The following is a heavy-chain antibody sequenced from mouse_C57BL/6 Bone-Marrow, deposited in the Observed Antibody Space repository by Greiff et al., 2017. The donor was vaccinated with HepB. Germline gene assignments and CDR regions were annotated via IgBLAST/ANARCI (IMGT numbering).Heavy chain of an antibody. CDR1: GYTFTSYW. V-gene: IGHV1-61*01. CDR2: IYPSDSET. J-gene: IGHJ1*03. Sequence: QVQLQQSGAELVRPGSSVKLSCKASGYTFTSYWMDWVKQRPGQGLEWIGNIYPSDSETHYNQKFKDKATLTVDKSSSTAYMQLSSLTSEDSAVYYCARNGYYVEWYFDVWGTGTTVTVSS. CDR3: ARNGYYVEWYFDV. D-gene: IGHD2-3*01.